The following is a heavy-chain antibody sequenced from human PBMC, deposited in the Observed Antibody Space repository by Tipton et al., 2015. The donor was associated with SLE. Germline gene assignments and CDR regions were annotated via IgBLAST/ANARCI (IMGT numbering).Heavy chain of an antibody. J-gene: IGHJ4*02. CDR1: GDSISPYY. D-gene: IGHD3-10*01. V-gene: IGHV4-59*01. CDR3: ARDVMGRTTTDRGTYQYYYYIDY. CDR2: VYYSGIT. Sequence: TLSLTCNVSGDSISPYYWSWIRQPPGKGLEWIAYVYYSGITKYNPSLKSRVTISLDTSKKQFSLTVTSVTAADTAVYYCARDVMGRTTTDRGTYQYYYYIDYWGQGTLVTVSS.